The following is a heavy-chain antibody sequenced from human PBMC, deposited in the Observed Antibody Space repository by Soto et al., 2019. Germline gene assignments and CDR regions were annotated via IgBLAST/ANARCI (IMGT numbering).Heavy chain of an antibody. Sequence: QVQLVQSGAEVKKPGSSVKVSCKASGGTFSSYTISWVRQAPGQGLEWMGRIIPILGIANYAQKFQGRVTITADKSTSKAYMELSSLRSEDTAVYYCARYVDRRKYFDYWGQGTLVTVSS. CDR2: IIPILGIA. J-gene: IGHJ4*02. D-gene: IGHD5-12*01. CDR3: ARYVDRRKYFDY. V-gene: IGHV1-69*02. CDR1: GGTFSSYT.